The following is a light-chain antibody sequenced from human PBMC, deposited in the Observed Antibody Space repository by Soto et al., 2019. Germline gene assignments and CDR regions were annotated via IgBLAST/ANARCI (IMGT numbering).Light chain of an antibody. CDR1: QSISSY. V-gene: IGKV1-39*01. CDR3: QKYNSAPLT. J-gene: IGKJ4*01. Sequence: DIQMTHSPSSLSASVGDRVTITCRASQSISSYLNWYQQKPGKAPKLLIYAASSLQSGVPSRFSGSGSGTDFTLTISSLQPEDFATYYSQKYNSAPLTFGGETKVEIX. CDR2: AAS.